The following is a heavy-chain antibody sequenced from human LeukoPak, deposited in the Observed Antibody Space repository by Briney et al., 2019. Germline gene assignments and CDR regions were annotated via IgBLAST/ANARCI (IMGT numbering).Heavy chain of an antibody. CDR1: GYTFTGYY. D-gene: IGHD3-22*01. J-gene: IGHJ6*03. CDR2: INPNSGGT. V-gene: IGHV1-2*02. CDR3: ARDAYYYDSSGYYGGGKYYYYYMDV. Sequence: ASVKVSCKASGYTFTGYYMHWVRQAPGQGLEWMGWINPNSGGTNYAQKFQGRVTMTRDTSISTAYMELSRLRSDDTAVYYCARDAYYYDSSGYYGGGKYYYYYMDVWGKGTTVTISS.